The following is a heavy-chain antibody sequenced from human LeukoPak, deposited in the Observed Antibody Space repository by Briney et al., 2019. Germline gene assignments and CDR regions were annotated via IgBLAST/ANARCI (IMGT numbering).Heavy chain of an antibody. J-gene: IGHJ4*02. D-gene: IGHD6-19*01. Sequence: ASVTVSCKASGYTFTSYAMHWVRQAPGQRLEWMGWINAGNGNTKYSQKFQGRVTITRDTSASTAYMELGSLRSEDTAVYYCARSGYSSGWSFDYWGQGTPVTVSS. V-gene: IGHV1-3*01. CDR2: INAGNGNT. CDR1: GYTFTSYA. CDR3: ARSGYSSGWSFDY.